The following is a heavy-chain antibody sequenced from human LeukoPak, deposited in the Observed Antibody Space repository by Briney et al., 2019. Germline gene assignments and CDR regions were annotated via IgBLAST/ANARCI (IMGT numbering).Heavy chain of an antibody. CDR2: IRYNESQK. V-gene: IGHV3-30*02. CDR3: AKCYYDGRDSAFGD. CDR1: GFTLDGFG. J-gene: IGHJ4*02. Sequence: PGGSLRLSCAAAGFTLDGFGMRWVRLAPGKWLEWVAFIRYNESQKLYIDSVKGRFSISRDSSKNLLYLQMNSLRAGDTAVYYCAKCYYDGRDSAFGDWGQGTPVTVSS. D-gene: IGHD3-22*01.